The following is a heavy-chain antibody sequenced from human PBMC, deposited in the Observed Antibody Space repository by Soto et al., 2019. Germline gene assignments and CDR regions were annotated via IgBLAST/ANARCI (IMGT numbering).Heavy chain of an antibody. D-gene: IGHD3-22*01. CDR2: ISPSGGGT. CDR3: ARGNYFDSSGYYSSEYLQH. CDR1: GYPFTDYY. V-gene: IGHV1-46*01. Sequence: ASVKVSCKASGYPFTDYYMHWVRQAPGQGLEWMGIISPSGGGTTYAPNFQGRVTVTRDTSTRTVYMEPSSLRSEDTAVYYCARGNYFDSSGYYSSEYLQHWGEGTLVTVSS. J-gene: IGHJ1*01.